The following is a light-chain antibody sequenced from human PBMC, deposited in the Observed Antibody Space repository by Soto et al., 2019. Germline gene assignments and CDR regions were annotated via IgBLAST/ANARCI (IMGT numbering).Light chain of an antibody. CDR1: SSNIGAGYD. CDR3: QSYDSSLSAYV. CDR2: GNS. Sequence: QSVLAQPPSVSGAPGQKVTISCTGSSSNIGAGYDLHWYQQLPGTAPKLLLYGNSNRPSAVPDRFSGSKSGTSASLAITGLQAEDEADYYCQSYDSSLSAYVFGTGTKLTVL. J-gene: IGLJ1*01. V-gene: IGLV1-40*01.